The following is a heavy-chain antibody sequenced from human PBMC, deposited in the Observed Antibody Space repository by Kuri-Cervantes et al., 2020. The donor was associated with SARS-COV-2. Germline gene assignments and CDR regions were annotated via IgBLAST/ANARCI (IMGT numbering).Heavy chain of an antibody. V-gene: IGHV5-51*01. Sequence: GESLKISCKGSGYSFSSYWIAWVRQVPGKGLECMGIIYPGDSDTTYSPSFQGQVTISADKSISTAYLQWSSLKASDTAIYYCAGLSITIFGALTAPFDSWGQGTLVTVSS. J-gene: IGHJ5*01. CDR2: IYPGDSDT. CDR1: GYSFSSYW. D-gene: IGHD3-3*01. CDR3: AGLSITIFGALTAPFDS.